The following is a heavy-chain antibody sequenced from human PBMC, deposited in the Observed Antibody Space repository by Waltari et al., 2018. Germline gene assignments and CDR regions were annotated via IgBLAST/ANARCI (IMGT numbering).Heavy chain of an antibody. CDR1: GGSISSGSYY. CDR3: ARVVRGYNSLDY. CDR2: IYTSGST. D-gene: IGHD5-12*01. J-gene: IGHJ4*02. V-gene: IGHV4-61*09. Sequence: QVQLQESGPGLVKPSQTLSLTCTVSGGSISSGSYYWSWIRQPAGKGLEWIGYIYTSGSTNYNPSLKRRVTISVDTSKNQFALKLSAVTAADTAVYYCARVVRGYNSLDYWGQGTLVTVSS.